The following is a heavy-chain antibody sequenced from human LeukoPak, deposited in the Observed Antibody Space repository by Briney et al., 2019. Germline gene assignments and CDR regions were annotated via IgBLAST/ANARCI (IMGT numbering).Heavy chain of an antibody. CDR1: GGSFSGYY. CDR2: INHSGST. Sequence: SETLSLTCAVYGGSFSGYYWSWIRQPPGKGLEWIGEINHSGSTNYNPSLKSRVTISVDTSKNQFSVKLSSVTAADTAVFYCARGSVVVVAATVFDYWGQGTLVTVSS. D-gene: IGHD2-15*01. V-gene: IGHV4-34*01. J-gene: IGHJ4*02. CDR3: ARGSVVVVAATVFDY.